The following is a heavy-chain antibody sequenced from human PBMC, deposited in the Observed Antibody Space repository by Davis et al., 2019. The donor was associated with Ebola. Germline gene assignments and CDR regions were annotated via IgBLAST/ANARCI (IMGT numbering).Heavy chain of an antibody. J-gene: IGHJ2*01. CDR3: ARGLYYYGSGRYWYFDL. CDR2: INHSGST. V-gene: IGHV4-34*01. D-gene: IGHD3-10*01. CDR1: GGSFSGYY. Sequence: MPSETLSLTCAVYGGSFSGYYWSWIRQPPGKGLEWIGEINHSGSTNYNPSLKSRVTISVDTSKNQFSLKLSSVTAADTAVYYCARGLYYYGSGRYWYFDLWGRGTLVTVSS.